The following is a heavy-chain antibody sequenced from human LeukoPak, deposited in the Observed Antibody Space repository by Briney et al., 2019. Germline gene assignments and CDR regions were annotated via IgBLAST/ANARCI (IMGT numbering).Heavy chain of an antibody. Sequence: SETLSLTCTVSGGSISSYYWSWIRQPPGKGLEWIGYIYYSGSTNYNPSLKSRVTISVDTSKNQFSLKLNSVTAADTAVYHCARDRYTSGWYADLWGRGTLVTVSS. J-gene: IGHJ2*01. CDR1: GGSISSYY. CDR3: ARDRYTSGWYADL. CDR2: IYYSGST. D-gene: IGHD6-19*01. V-gene: IGHV4-59*01.